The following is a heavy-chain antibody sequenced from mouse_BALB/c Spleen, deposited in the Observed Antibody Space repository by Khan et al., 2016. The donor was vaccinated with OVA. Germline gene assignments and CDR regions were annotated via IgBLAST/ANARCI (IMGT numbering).Heavy chain of an antibody. CDR1: GYTFTDYY. Sequence: QVQLQQSGAELARPGASVKLSCKASGYTFTDYYINWVKQRTGQGLEWIGEISPGSGDTYYNERFEGKATLTADKSSSTAYMQLSSLTSEASAVYVCARRNYFGYTFAYWGQGTLVTVSA. V-gene: IGHV1-77*01. CDR3: ARRNYFGYTFAY. J-gene: IGHJ3*01. CDR2: ISPGSGDT. D-gene: IGHD1-2*01.